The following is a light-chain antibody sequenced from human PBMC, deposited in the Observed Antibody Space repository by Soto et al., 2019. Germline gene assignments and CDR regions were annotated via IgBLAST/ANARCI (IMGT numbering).Light chain of an antibody. J-gene: IGKJ2*01. CDR3: QQFSSSPYT. CDR1: QSVSTW. CDR2: KAS. V-gene: IGKV1-5*03. Sequence: DIQMTQSPSTLSASVGDRVTITCRASQSVSTWLAWYRQKPGKAPKLLIYKASSLESGVPSRFSGSGSGTEFTLTISGLQPDDFAIYYCQQFSSSPYTFGQGTNLEIK.